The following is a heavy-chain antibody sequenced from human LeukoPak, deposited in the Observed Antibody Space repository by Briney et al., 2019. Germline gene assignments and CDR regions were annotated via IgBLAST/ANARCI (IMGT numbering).Heavy chain of an antibody. Sequence: GGSLRLSCVGSGFIFSDYYMSWFRQAPGRALEWVSYIGRFGSDMTYTDSVKGRFTISRDNARNSLYLQMNSLRAEDTAIYYCACPTREPKYWGRGTLVTVSS. CDR1: GFIFSDYY. J-gene: IGHJ4*02. V-gene: IGHV3-11*01. CDR2: IGRFGSDM. D-gene: IGHD1-26*01. CDR3: ACPTREPKY.